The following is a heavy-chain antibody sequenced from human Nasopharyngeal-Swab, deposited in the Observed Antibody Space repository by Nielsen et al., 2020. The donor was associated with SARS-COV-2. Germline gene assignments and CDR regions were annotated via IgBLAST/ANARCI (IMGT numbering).Heavy chain of an antibody. V-gene: IGHV4-30-4*08. J-gene: IGHJ5*02. CDR2: IYYSGDT. CDR3: ARTLYDIVTDQYEGYDT. CDR1: GVFISRGGAY. Sequence: SETLSLTCAVSGVFISRGGAYWSWLRQPPGKGLEWIGYIYYSGDTDYNPALQSRVSISADTSRNQFSLKLTSVTAADTAVYYCARTLYDIVTDQYEGYDTWGPGILLTVSS. D-gene: IGHD3-9*01.